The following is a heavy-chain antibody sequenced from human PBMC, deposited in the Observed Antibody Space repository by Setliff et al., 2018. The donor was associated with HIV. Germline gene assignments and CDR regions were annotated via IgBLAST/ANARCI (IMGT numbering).Heavy chain of an antibody. V-gene: IGHV4-31*03. J-gene: IGHJ6*03. D-gene: IGHD6-13*01. CDR3: ARGKAGTWGGYYYYYMDV. CDR2: ISYRGTT. Sequence: SETLSLTCTVSGDSVTSGAYYWSWIRQLPGKGLEYIGYISYRGTTYYNPSLTLKNRVTISLDRSENQFSLSLSSVAAADTAVYYCARGKAGTWGGYYYYYMDVWGKGTTVTVSS. CDR1: GDSVTSGAYY.